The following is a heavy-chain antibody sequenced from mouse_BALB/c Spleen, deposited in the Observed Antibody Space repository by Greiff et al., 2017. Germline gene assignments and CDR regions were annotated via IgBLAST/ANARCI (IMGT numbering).Heavy chain of an antibody. D-gene: IGHD3-1*01. CDR2: IYPGNGNT. CDR3: SRGSGRRVMAY. Sequence: VQLQESGAELVRPGASVKLSCKASGFTFTDYYINWVKQRTGQGLEWIGEIYPGNGNTYYNEKFQGKATMTADKSSSTAYMQLSSLTSEDSAVYFCSRGSGRRVMAYWGQGTLVTVSA. V-gene: IGHV1-77*01. CDR1: GFTFTDYY. J-gene: IGHJ3*01.